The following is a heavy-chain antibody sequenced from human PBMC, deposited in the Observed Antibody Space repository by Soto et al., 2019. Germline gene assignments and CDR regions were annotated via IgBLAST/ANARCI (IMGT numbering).Heavy chain of an antibody. Sequence: QITLKESGPTLVKPTQTLTLTCTFSGFSLSTSGVGVGWIRQPPGKALEWLALIYWDDDKRYSPSLKSRLTITKETSNNPVVLTMANTDPVDTPTYYGAHSPIKIFGVDFYYWGQGTLVTVSS. J-gene: IGHJ4*02. D-gene: IGHD3-3*01. CDR1: GFSLSTSGVG. CDR3: AHSPIKIFGVDFYY. V-gene: IGHV2-5*02. CDR2: IYWDDDK.